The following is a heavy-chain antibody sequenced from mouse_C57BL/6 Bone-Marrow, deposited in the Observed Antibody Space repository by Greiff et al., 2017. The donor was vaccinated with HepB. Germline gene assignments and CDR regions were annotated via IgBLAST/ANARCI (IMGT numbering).Heavy chain of an antibody. CDR1: GYTFTSYW. CDR2: IDPSDSYT. D-gene: IGHD2-1*01. V-gene: IGHV1-59*01. Sequence: QVQLKQPGAELVRPGTSVKLSCKASGYTFTSYWMHWVKQRPGQGLEWIGVIDPSDSYTNYNQKFKGKATLTVDTSSSTAYMQLSSLTSEDSAVYYCASNYVGAMDYWGQGTSVTVSS. J-gene: IGHJ4*01. CDR3: ASNYVGAMDY.